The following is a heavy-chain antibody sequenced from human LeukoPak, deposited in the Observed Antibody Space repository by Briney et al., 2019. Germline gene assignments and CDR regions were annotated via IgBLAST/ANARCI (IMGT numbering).Heavy chain of an antibody. Sequence: ASVKVSCKSSGYTFTGYYMHWVRQPPGQGREWMGWINPNSGGTNYAQKFQGRVTMTRDTSISTAYMELSRLRSDDTAVYYCARAPYYYGSGSQTGDDWFDPWGQGTLVTVSS. CDR1: GYTFTGYY. CDR3: ARAPYYYGSGSQTGDDWFDP. D-gene: IGHD3-10*01. V-gene: IGHV1-2*02. CDR2: INPNSGGT. J-gene: IGHJ5*02.